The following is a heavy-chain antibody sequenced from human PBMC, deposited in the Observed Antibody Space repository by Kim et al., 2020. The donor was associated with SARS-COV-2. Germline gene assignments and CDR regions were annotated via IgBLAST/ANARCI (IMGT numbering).Heavy chain of an antibody. J-gene: IGHJ6*02. V-gene: IGHV4-34*01. D-gene: IGHD2-2*01. CDR3: AREPLVVVPALGAGEYYYYYYGMDV. CDR1: GGSFSGYY. Sequence: SETLSLTCAVYGGSFSGYYWSWIRQPPGKGLEWIGEINHSGSTNYNPSLKSRVTISVDTSKNQFSLKLSSVTAADTAVYYCAREPLVVVPALGAGEYYYYYYGMDVWGQGTTVTVSS. CDR2: INHSGST.